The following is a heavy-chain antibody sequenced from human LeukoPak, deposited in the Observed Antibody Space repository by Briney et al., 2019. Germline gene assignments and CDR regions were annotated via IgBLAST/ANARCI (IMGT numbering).Heavy chain of an antibody. CDR3: ARSYYDILTGYKEYYFDY. D-gene: IGHD3-9*01. V-gene: IGHV3-21*01. CDR1: GFTFSSYA. CDR2: ISSSSSYI. J-gene: IGHJ4*02. Sequence: GRSLRLSCAASGFTFSSYAMHWVRQAPGKGLEWVSSISSSSSYIYYADSVKGRFTISRDNAKNSLYLQMNSLRAEDTAVYYCARSYYDILTGYKEYYFDYWGQGTLVTVSS.